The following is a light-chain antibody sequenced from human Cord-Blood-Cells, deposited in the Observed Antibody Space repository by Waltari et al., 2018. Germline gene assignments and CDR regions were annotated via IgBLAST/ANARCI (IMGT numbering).Light chain of an antibody. V-gene: IGLV2-14*01. Sequence: QSALTQPASVSGSPGQSITIPCTGTSSDAGGYNYVPWYQQHPANAPKLMIDDVSNRPSGVSNRFSGSKSGNTASLTISGLQAEDEADYYCSSYTSSSTWVFGGGTKLTVL. J-gene: IGLJ3*02. CDR2: DVS. CDR3: SSYTSSSTWV. CDR1: SSDAGGYNY.